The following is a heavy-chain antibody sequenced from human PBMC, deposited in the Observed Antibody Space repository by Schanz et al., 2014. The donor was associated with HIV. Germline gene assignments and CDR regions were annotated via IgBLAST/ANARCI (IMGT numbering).Heavy chain of an antibody. V-gene: IGHV4-34*01. CDR2: INHSGNT. D-gene: IGHD3-22*01. CDR1: GGSFSAYY. Sequence: QVPLQQWGAGLLKPSETLSLTCVVYGGSFSAYYWSWIRQPPGKGLEWIGKINHSGNTNYNPSLKSRVTLAVYTPKTQFSLKMTSVTAADTAVYYCARSYYYDGSPLPLDSWGQGTLVTVSS. CDR3: ARSYYYDGSPLPLDS. J-gene: IGHJ4*02.